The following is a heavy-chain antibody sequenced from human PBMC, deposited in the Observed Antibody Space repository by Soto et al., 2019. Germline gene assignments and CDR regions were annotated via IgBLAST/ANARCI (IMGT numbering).Heavy chain of an antibody. CDR1: GGTIRSWY. CDR2: IYYSGST. J-gene: IGHJ4*02. D-gene: IGHD3-16*01. CDR3: ARRYGRAIDH. Sequence: SETRSLTCAGSGGTIRSWYWSWIRQPPGKGLEWIGYIYYSGSTNCNPSLKSRVTISVDTSKNQFSLKLSSVTAADTAVYYCARRYGRAIDHWGPGPLVTVSS. V-gene: IGHV4-59*08.